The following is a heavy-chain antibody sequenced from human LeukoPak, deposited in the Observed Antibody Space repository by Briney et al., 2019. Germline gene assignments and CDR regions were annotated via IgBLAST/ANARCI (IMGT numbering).Heavy chain of an antibody. CDR2: IDPSDSET. Sequence: GGALEISCKASGCIFTSYWIGWVRPMPGKGLEWMGIIDPSDSETRYTPSFQGQVTISVDKSLTTPALQWNSLKASDTAMYYCARQTAMGRSGDYWGQGTLVTVSS. D-gene: IGHD5-18*01. V-gene: IGHV5-51*01. J-gene: IGHJ4*02. CDR1: GCIFTSYW. CDR3: ARQTAMGRSGDY.